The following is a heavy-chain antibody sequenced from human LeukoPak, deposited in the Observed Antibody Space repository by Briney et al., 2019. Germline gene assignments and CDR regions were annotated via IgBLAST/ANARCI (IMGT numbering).Heavy chain of an antibody. J-gene: IGHJ5*02. CDR2: ISTYNGDT. Sequence: ASVKVSCKASGYTFTSYGISWVRQAPGQGLEWMGWISTYNGDTNYAQKLQGRVTMTTDTSTSTAYMELRSLRSDDTAVYYCAKDLMRDRWFGESWGQGTLVTVSS. D-gene: IGHD3-10*01. CDR1: GYTFTSYG. CDR3: AKDLMRDRWFGES. V-gene: IGHV1-18*01.